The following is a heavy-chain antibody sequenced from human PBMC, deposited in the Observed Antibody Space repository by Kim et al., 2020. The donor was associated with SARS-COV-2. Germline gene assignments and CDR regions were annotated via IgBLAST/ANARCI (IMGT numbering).Heavy chain of an antibody. D-gene: IGHD4-17*01. V-gene: IGHV5-51*01. J-gene: IGHJ4*02. Sequence: YSPPLQGQVPISAAKSISTAYLQWSSLKASDTAMYYCARPADDYGDSFDYWGQGTLVTVSS. CDR3: ARPADDYGDSFDY.